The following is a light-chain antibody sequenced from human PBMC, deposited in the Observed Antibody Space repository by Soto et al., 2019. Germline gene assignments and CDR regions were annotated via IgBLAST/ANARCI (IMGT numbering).Light chain of an antibody. J-gene: IGLJ3*02. CDR2: EVY. CDR1: RDDVGGYNY. Sequence: QSALTQPPSASGSPGQSVTISCTGTRDDVGGYNYVSWFQHHPGKAPKLMIYEVYKRPSGVPARFSGSKSGTSVSLAISGLRSEDEATYYCAAWDDTLNGQVFGGGTQLTVL. CDR3: AAWDDTLNGQV. V-gene: IGLV2-8*01.